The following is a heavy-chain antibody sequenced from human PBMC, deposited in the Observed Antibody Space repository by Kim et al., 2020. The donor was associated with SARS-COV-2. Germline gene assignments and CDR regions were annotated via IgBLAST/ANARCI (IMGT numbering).Heavy chain of an antibody. CDR3: ARMDRWELLWGIDY. V-gene: IGHV4-59*01. CDR1: GGSISSYY. J-gene: IGHJ4*02. CDR2: IYYSGST. Sequence: SETLSLTCTVSGGSISSYYWSWIRQPPGKGLEWIGYIYYSGSTNYNPSLKSRVTISVDTSKNQFSLKLSSVTAADTAVYYCARMDRWELLWGIDYWGQGTLVTVSS. D-gene: IGHD1-26*01.